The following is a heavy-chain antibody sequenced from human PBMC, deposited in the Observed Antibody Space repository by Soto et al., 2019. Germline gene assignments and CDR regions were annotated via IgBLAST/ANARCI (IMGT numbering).Heavy chain of an antibody. J-gene: IGHJ3*02. CDR3: ARSLREQWLPYHDAFAI. V-gene: IGHV4-59*01. CDR2: IYYSGST. CDR1: GGSISSYY. Sequence: PSETLSVTCTVSGGSISSYYWSWIRQPPGKGLEWIGYIYYSGSTNYNPCLKSRVTISVDTSKNQFSLKLSSVTAADTAVYYCARSLREQWLPYHDAFAIWGQGTMVTVSS. D-gene: IGHD6-19*01.